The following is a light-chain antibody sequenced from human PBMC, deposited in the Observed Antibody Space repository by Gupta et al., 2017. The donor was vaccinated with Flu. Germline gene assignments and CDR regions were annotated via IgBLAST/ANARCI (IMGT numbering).Light chain of an antibody. V-gene: IGLV2-11*03. J-gene: IGLJ2*01. Sequence: GQTVSTSGTGTTSGSGNYHYVPWYQQHPRNLLRLMIDSRSTATSGGPAGFSGSTSGTTASLTLSGGQAADEDDYYCASNGDTYHFGGGTKLTVL. CDR1: TSGSGNYHY. CDR3: ASNGDTYH. CDR2: SRS.